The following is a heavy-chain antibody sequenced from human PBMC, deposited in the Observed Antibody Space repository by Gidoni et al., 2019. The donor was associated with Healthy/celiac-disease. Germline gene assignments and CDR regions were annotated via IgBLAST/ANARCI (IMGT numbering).Heavy chain of an antibody. CDR3: AREAPEATIDD. J-gene: IGHJ4*02. CDR1: GYSISRGDY. V-gene: IGHV4-38-2*02. Sequence: QVQLQESGPAVVTPSATLSLTCPVSGYSISRGDYWGWIRPPPGKGLELIGSIYHSGITYYNPSRKSRVTISVDTSKNQFSLKLSSVTAADTAVYYCAREAPEATIDDWGQGTLVTVSS. D-gene: IGHD6-25*01. CDR2: IYHSGIT.